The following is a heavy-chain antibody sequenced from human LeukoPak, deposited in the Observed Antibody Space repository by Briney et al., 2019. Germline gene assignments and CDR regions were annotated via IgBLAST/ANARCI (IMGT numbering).Heavy chain of an antibody. CDR3: ARAREIMGLDY. CDR2: INPHNGGT. J-gene: IGHJ4*02. D-gene: IGHD3-16*01. V-gene: IGHV1-2*02. CDR1: GYTFTGHY. Sequence: ASVKVSCTPSGYTFTGHYLHWVRQAPGQGLEWMAWINPHNGGTNYAQKFQGRVTVTRDTSISTAYLELRGLRSDDTAVYYCARAREIMGLDYWGQGSLVTVSS.